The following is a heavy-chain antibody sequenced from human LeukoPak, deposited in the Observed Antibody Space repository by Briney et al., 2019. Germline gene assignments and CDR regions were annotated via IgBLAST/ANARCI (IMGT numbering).Heavy chain of an antibody. CDR1: GFSVSSNY. CDR2: IYSGGTT. D-gene: IGHD3-22*01. J-gene: IGHJ4*02. V-gene: IGHV3-53*01. CDR3: AGRYDSSGYPLH. Sequence: GGSLRLSCAASGFSVSSNYVSWVRQAPGKGLEWVSVIYSGGTTYYADSIKGRFTISRDNSKNTLYLQMNSLRAEDTAVYYCAGRYDSSGYPLHWGQGTMVTVSS.